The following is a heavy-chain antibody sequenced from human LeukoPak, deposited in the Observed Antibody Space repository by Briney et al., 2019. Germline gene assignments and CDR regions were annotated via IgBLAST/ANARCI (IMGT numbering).Heavy chain of an antibody. CDR3: ATDVSGSYLLDY. CDR2: FDPEDGET. Sequence: ASVKVSCKVSGYTLTELSMHWVRQAPGKGLEWMGGFDPEDGETIYAQKFQGRVTMTEDTSTDTAYMELSSLRSEDTAVYYCATDVSGSYLLDYWGQETLVTVSS. J-gene: IGHJ4*02. D-gene: IGHD1-26*01. CDR1: GYTLTELS. V-gene: IGHV1-24*01.